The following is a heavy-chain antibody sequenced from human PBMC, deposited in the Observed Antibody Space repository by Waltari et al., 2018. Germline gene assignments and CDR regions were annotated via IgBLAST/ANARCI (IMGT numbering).Heavy chain of an antibody. Sequence: VQLQQSGPGLVTPSKTLSLPCAVPGYSTSSGYYWGWIRQPSGKGLEWIGSIYHSWSTYYNPSLKSRVTISVDTSKNQFSLKLSSVTAADTAVYYCARHQGSDFWSGYCFDYWGQGTLVTVSS. CDR3: ARHQGSDFWSGYCFDY. J-gene: IGHJ4*02. CDR2: IYHSWST. V-gene: IGHV4-38-2*01. D-gene: IGHD3-3*01. CDR1: GYSTSSGYY.